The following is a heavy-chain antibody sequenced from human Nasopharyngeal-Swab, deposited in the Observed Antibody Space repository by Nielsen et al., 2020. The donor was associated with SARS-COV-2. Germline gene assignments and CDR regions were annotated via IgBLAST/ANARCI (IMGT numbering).Heavy chain of an antibody. CDR2: INTNTGNP. Sequence: SVNVSCKASGYTFTSYAMNWVRQAPGQGLEWMGWINTNTGNPTYAQGFTGRFVFSLDTSVSTAYLQISSLKAEDTAVYYCARDQYASGPYNNYYYYYYGMDVWGQGTTVTVSS. D-gene: IGHD4-11*01. V-gene: IGHV7-4-1*02. CDR3: ARDQYASGPYNNYYYYYYGMDV. J-gene: IGHJ6*02. CDR1: GYTFTSYA.